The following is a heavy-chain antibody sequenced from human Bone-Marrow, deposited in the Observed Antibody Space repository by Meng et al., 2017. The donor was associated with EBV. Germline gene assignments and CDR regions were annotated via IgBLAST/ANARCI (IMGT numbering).Heavy chain of an antibody. J-gene: IGHJ1*01. V-gene: IGHV1-18*01. D-gene: IGHD2-15*01. CDR1: GYTFTSLG. CDR2: ISAYNVNT. Sequence: VELRTVGAWVNKPGASLKVACKGSGYTFTSLGIGWVRQAAGQGLEWMGWISAYNVNTNYAQKLQGRVTRTTDTSTSTTHMELRSLRSDDTAVYYCAREVEYFQHWGQGTLVTVSS. CDR3: AREVEYFQH.